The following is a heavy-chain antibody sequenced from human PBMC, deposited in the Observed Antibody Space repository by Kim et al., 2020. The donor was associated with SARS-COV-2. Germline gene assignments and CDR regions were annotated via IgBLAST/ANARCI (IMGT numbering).Heavy chain of an antibody. V-gene: IGHV3-33*01. CDR3: ARDKVEWLLFLGYYYGMDV. J-gene: IGHJ6*02. D-gene: IGHD3-3*01. CDR1: GFTFSSYG. CDR2: IWYDGSNK. Sequence: GGSLRLSCAASGFTFSSYGMHWVRQAPGKGLEWVAVIWYDGSNKYYADSVKGRFTISRDNSKNTLYLQMNSLRAEDTAVYYCARDKVEWLLFLGYYYGMDVWGQGTTVTVSS.